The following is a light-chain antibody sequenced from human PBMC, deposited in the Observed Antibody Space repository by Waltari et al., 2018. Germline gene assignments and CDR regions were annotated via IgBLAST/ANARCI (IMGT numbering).Light chain of an antibody. CDR3: LIYMGSGIWV. CDR2: KAS. Sequence: QTVVTQEPSLSVSPGGTVTLTCALSSGSLSSTSSLTRYQQTPGHPPRTLVYKASSRSSGVPDRFSGSTLGNKAALTITGAQADDEADYYCLIYMGSGIWVFGGGTKLTVL. CDR1: SGSLSSTSS. J-gene: IGLJ3*02. V-gene: IGLV8-61*01.